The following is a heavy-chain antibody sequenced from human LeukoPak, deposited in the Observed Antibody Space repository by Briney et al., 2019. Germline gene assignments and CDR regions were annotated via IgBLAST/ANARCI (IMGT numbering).Heavy chain of an antibody. V-gene: IGHV4-59*08. D-gene: IGHD5-12*01. J-gene: IGHJ6*02. CDR2: IYYSGST. Sequence: SETLSLTCTVSGGSISTYYWSWIRQPPGKGLEWIGYIYYSGSTNYNPSLKSRVTISVDTSKNQFSLKLSSVTAADTAVYYCARHFGNSGYDYGGEGLDYYYYYGMDVWGQGTTVTVSS. CDR1: GGSISTYY. CDR3: ARHFGNSGYDYGGEGLDYYYYYGMDV.